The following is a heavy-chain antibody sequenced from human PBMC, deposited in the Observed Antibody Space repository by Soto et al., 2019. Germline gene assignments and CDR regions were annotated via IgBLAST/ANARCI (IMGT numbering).Heavy chain of an antibody. V-gene: IGHV1-18*01. CDR2: ISAYNGNT. J-gene: IGHJ4*02. CDR3: ATISMVRGVIIMTKFDY. D-gene: IGHD3-10*01. CDR1: GYTFTSYG. Sequence: ASVKVSCKASGYTFTSYGISWVRQAPGQGLEWMGWISAYNGNTNYAQKLQGRVTMTTDTSTSTAYMELRSLRSGDTSVYYCATISMVRGVIIMTKFDYWGQGTLVTVSS.